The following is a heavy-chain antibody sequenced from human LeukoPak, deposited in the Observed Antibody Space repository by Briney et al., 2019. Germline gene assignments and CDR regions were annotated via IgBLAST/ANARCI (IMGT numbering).Heavy chain of an antibody. CDR1: GGTFSSYA. CDR3: ARGLVRGVIIPFGY. Sequence: ASVKVSCKASGGTFSSYAISWVRQAPGQGLEWMGGIIPIFGTANYAQKFQGRVTITADESTSTAYMELSSLRSEDTAVYYCARGLVRGVIIPFGYWGQGTLVTVSS. J-gene: IGHJ4*02. CDR2: IIPIFGTA. V-gene: IGHV1-69*13. D-gene: IGHD3-10*01.